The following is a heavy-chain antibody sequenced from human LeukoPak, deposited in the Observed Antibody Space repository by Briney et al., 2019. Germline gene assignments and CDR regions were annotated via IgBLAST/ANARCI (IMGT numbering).Heavy chain of an antibody. CDR1: GGTFSSYS. Sequence: SVKVSCKASGGTFSSYSISWVRQAPGQGLEWMGRIIPILGIANYAQKFQGRVTITADKSTSTAYMELSSLRSEDTAVYYCARTDTQRLIVGPTKPYYYYGMDVWGQGTTVTVSS. CDR3: ARTDTQRLIVGPTKPYYYYGMDV. J-gene: IGHJ6*02. D-gene: IGHD1-26*01. CDR2: IIPILGIA. V-gene: IGHV1-69*02.